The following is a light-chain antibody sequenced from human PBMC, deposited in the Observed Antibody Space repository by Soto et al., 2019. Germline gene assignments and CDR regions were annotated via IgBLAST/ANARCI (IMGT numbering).Light chain of an antibody. Sequence: EIVLTQSPATLSLSPGERASLSCRASQSVSHSYLAWYQQKPGQAPRLLIFGASHRATDIPDRFNGSGSGTDVTLTITRLEPEDFAVYDCQQYDTSPRGFGQGTKLEIK. CDR3: QQYDTSPRG. CDR1: QSVSHSY. CDR2: GAS. V-gene: IGKV3-20*01. J-gene: IGKJ2*03.